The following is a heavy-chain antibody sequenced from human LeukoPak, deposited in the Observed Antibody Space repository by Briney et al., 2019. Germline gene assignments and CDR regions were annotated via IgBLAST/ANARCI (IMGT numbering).Heavy chain of an antibody. Sequence: GGSLRLSCAASGFTFDDYAMHWVRQAPGKGLEWVSGITWNSDNIEYADSVKGRFTISRDNAKNSLYLQMNSLRAEDMALYYCTRHVGAGYYFYMDVWGKGTTVTISS. D-gene: IGHD3-16*01. CDR2: ITWNSDNI. J-gene: IGHJ6*03. CDR1: GFTFDDYA. V-gene: IGHV3-9*03. CDR3: TRHVGAGYYFYMDV.